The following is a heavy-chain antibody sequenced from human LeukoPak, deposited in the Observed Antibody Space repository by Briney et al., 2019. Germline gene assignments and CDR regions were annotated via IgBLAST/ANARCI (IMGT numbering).Heavy chain of an antibody. CDR2: INHSGST. V-gene: IGHV4-34*01. Sequence: PSETLSLTCAVYGGSFSGYYWSWIRQPPGKGLEWMGEINHSGSTNYNPSLKSRVTISVDTSKNQFSLKLSSVTAADTAVYYCARLGYSGYFYYYYYYMDVWGKGTTVTISS. D-gene: IGHD5-12*01. CDR3: ARLGYSGYFYYYYYYMDV. J-gene: IGHJ6*03. CDR1: GGSFSGYY.